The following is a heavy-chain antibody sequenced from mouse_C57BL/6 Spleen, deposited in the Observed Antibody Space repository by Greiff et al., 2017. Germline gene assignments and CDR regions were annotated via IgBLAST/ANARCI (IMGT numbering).Heavy chain of an antibody. Sequence: QVQLQQPGAELVKPGASVKLSCKASGYTFTSYWMHWVKQRPGQGLEWIGMIHPNSGSTNYNEKFKSKATLTVDKSSSTAYMQLSSLTSEDSAVYYCARSPYSKGAMGYWGQGTSVTVSS. CDR1: GYTFTSYW. D-gene: IGHD2-5*01. V-gene: IGHV1-64*01. J-gene: IGHJ4*01. CDR3: ARSPYSKGAMGY. CDR2: IHPNSGST.